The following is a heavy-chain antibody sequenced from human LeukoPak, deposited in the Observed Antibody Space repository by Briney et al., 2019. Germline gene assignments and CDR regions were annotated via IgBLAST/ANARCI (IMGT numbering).Heavy chain of an antibody. J-gene: IGHJ6*03. D-gene: IGHD5-18*01. Sequence: ASVKVSCKASGYTFTGYYMHWVRQAPGQGLEWMGWINPNSGGTNYAQKFQGRVTMTRDTSISTAYMELSRLRSDDTAVYYCASGSYGSYYYYYMDVWGKGTTVTVSS. CDR1: GYTFTGYY. CDR2: INPNSGGT. V-gene: IGHV1-2*02. CDR3: ASGSYGSYYYYYMDV.